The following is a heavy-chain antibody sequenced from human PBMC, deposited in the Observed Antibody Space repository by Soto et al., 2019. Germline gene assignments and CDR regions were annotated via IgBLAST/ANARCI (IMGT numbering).Heavy chain of an antibody. Sequence: EVQLVESGGGLVQPGGSLRLSCAASGFTFSSYWMHWVRQAPGKGLVWVSRINSDGSSTSYADSVKGRFTVSRDNAKNPLYLQMNSLRAEDTAVYYCARGQWIQKFDYWGQGTLVTVSS. CDR3: ARGQWIQKFDY. CDR2: INSDGSST. D-gene: IGHD5-18*01. CDR1: GFTFSSYW. J-gene: IGHJ4*02. V-gene: IGHV3-74*01.